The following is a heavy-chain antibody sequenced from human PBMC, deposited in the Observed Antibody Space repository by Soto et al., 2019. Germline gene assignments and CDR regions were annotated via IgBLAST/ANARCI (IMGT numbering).Heavy chain of an antibody. D-gene: IGHD3-9*01. CDR2: IYYSGTT. J-gene: IGHJ5*02. V-gene: IGHV4-59*01. Sequence: PSETLSLTCTVSGGSTRNYFWSWIRQPPGKGLEWIGCIYYSGTTNYNSSLKSRVTISLDTSKNQFSLRLRSVTAADTAVYYCESYVNTYDTDVWFDPWGQGTLVTVSS. CDR1: GGSTRNYF. CDR3: ESYVNTYDTDVWFDP.